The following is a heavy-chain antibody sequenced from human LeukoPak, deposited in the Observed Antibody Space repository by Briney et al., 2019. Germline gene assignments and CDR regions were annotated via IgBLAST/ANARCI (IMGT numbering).Heavy chain of an antibody. V-gene: IGHV3-48*03. CDR2: IGSSGSTI. J-gene: IGHJ6*02. CDR1: GFTFSSYE. CDR3: ARARYSSSWYRGSYYYYGMDV. D-gene: IGHD6-13*01. Sequence: GGSLRFSCAASGFTFSSYEMNWVRQAPGKVLEWVSYIGSSGSTIYYADSVKGRFTISRDTAKNSLYLQMNSLRAEDTAVYYCARARYSSSWYRGSYYYYGMDVWGQGTTVTVSS.